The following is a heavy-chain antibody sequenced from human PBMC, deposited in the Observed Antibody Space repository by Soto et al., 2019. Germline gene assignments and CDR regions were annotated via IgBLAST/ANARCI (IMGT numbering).Heavy chain of an antibody. Sequence: QVQLQESGPGLVKPSETLSLTCAVSGDSISSYYCMWIRQPPGKGLESIGYLYYGRSANYNPSLRSRVTLSVATSTNQCSRTLSSMTAADTAVYYCALRSMAVVPEYWGQGTLVTVSS. CDR2: LYYGRSA. J-gene: IGHJ4*02. V-gene: IGHV4-59*01. CDR1: GDSISSYY. CDR3: ALRSMAVVPEY. D-gene: IGHD3-22*01.